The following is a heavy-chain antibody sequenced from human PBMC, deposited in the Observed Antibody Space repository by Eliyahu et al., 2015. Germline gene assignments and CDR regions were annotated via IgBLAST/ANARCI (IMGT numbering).Heavy chain of an antibody. CDR2: IXPGDSDT. CDR3: ARRSSSGWYSPYPYDI. J-gene: IGHJ3*02. CDR1: GYSFTSYW. D-gene: IGHD6-19*01. V-gene: IGHV5-51*01. Sequence: EVQXVQSGSXVKKPXXSLTIXCKGSGYSFTSYWIXWVRQMPGKGLEWIGIIXPGDSDTRYSPSFQGQVTISADXSITTAYLQWSSLKAPDTAIDYCARRSSSGWYSPYPYDIWGQGTMVTVS.